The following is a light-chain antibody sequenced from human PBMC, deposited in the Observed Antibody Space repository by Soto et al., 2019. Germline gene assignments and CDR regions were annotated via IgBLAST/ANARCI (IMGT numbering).Light chain of an antibody. CDR1: SSDVGGYNY. Sequence: QSALTQPRSVSGSPGQSVTISCTGTSSDVGGYNYVSWYQQHPGKAPKLIINDVSKWPSGVPDRFSGSKSGNTASLTISGLQAEDEADYYCCSYAGSYTLVFGGGTKVTVL. CDR3: CSYAGSYTLV. CDR2: DVS. J-gene: IGLJ2*01. V-gene: IGLV2-11*01.